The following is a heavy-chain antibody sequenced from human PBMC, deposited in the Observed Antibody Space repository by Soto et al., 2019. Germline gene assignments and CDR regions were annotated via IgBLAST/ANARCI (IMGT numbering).Heavy chain of an antibody. CDR2: INQDGSDK. Sequence: EVQLVESGGDLVQPGGSLRLSCAASGFTFSTHWMTWVRQAPGKGLEWVANINQDGSDKNYVDSVKGRFTVCRDNSKNSLYLQMNGLRAEDAAVYYCARDLTAVGRGCDYGGLGTQVTVSS. CDR3: ARDLTAVGRGCDY. V-gene: IGHV3-7*05. D-gene: IGHD3-10*01. J-gene: IGHJ4*02. CDR1: GFTFSTHW.